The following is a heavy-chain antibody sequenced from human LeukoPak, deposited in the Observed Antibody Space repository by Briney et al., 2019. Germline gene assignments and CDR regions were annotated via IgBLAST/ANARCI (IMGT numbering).Heavy chain of an antibody. CDR1: GGTFSSYA. V-gene: IGHV1-69*13. Sequence: EASVKVSCKASGGTFSSYAISWVRQAPGQGLEWMGGIIPIFGTADYAQKFQGRVTITADESTSTAYMELSSLRSEDTAVYYCARGPGLHGYNYWGQGTLVTVSS. J-gene: IGHJ4*02. CDR3: ARGPGLHGYNY. CDR2: IIPIFGTA. D-gene: IGHD5-24*01.